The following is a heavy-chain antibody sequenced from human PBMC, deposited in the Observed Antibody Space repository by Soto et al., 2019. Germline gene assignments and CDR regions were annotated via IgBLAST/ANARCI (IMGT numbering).Heavy chain of an antibody. V-gene: IGHV1-69*06. CDR2: IIPIFGTA. J-gene: IGHJ3*02. D-gene: IGHD2-2*03. Sequence: ASVKVSCKASGGTFSSYAISWVRQAPGQGLEWMGGIIPIFGTANYAQKFQGRVTITADKSTSTAYMELSSLRSEDTAVYYCAGVVDNVVVRAALGRAFDIWGQGTMVTVS. CDR1: GGTFSSYA. CDR3: AGVVDNVVVRAALGRAFDI.